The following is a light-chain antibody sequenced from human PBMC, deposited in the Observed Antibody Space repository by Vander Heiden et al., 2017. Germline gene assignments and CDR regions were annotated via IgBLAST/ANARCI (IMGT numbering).Light chain of an antibody. J-gene: IGLJ2*01. CDR2: EVT. CDR1: SSDVGGYKY. Sequence: QSALSQPPSASGSPGQSVPVSCTGTSSDVGGYKYVSWYQQHPGKAPKLMIYEVTTRPSGVPDRFSGSKSGNAASLTVSGLQAEDEADYYCISYAGSNNFVFGGGTKLTVL. CDR3: ISYAGSNNFV. V-gene: IGLV2-8*01.